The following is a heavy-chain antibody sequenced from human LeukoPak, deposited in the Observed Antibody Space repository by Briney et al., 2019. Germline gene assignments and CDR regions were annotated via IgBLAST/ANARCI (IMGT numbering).Heavy chain of an antibody. J-gene: IGHJ4*02. V-gene: IGHV3-30*02. CDR2: IRYDGSNK. Sequence: GGTLRLSCAASGFSFSSYGMHWVRQAPGKGLEWVAFIRYDGSNKYYADSVKGRFTISRDNSKNTLYLQMNSLRAEDTAVYYCAKVGYYYGSGSSGKFDYWGQGTLVTVSS. CDR1: GFSFSSYG. D-gene: IGHD3-10*01. CDR3: AKVGYYYGSGSSGKFDY.